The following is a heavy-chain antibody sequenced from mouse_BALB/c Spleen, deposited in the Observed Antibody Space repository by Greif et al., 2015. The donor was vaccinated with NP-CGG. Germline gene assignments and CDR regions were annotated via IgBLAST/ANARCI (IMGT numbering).Heavy chain of an antibody. CDR3: ARGYYYGSSYWYFDV. D-gene: IGHD1-1*01. J-gene: IGHJ1*01. V-gene: IGHV14-3*02. CDR2: IDPANGNT. Sequence: VRLQQSGAELVKPGASVKLSCTASGFNIKDTYMRWVKQRPEQGLEWIGRIDPANGNTKYDPKFQGKATITADTSSNTAYLQLSSLTSEDTAVYYCARGYYYGSSYWYFDVWGAGTTVTVSS. CDR1: GFNIKDTY.